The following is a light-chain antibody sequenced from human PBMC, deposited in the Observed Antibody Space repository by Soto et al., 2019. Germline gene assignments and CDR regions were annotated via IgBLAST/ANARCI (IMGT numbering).Light chain of an antibody. Sequence: DIQMTQSPSTLSASVGDRVTITGRASQSISSWLAWYQQKPGKAPKLLIYDASSLESGVPSRFSGSGSGTEFTLTISSLQPDDFATYYCQQYNSYLWTCGQGTKVEIK. CDR1: QSISSW. CDR3: QQYNSYLWT. J-gene: IGKJ1*01. V-gene: IGKV1-5*01. CDR2: DAS.